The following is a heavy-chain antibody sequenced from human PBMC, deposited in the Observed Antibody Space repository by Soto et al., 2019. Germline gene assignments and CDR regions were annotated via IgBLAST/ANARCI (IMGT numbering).Heavy chain of an antibody. V-gene: IGHV1-8*01. D-gene: IGHD3-16*02. J-gene: IGHJ3*01. CDR1: GYTFTSND. CDR3: ARGTRVVSL. CDR2: MNPDSGNT. Sequence: QVQLVQSGAEMKKPGASVKVSCKASGYTFTSNDINWVRQAPGQGLEWMGWMNPDSGNTGYSQKFQGRVAMTRDTSINTAYMELTSLRSEDTAVYYCARGTRVVSLWGQVTMVTVSS.